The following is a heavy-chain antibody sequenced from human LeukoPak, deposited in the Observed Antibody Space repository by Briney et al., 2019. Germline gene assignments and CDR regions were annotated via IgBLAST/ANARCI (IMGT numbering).Heavy chain of an antibody. D-gene: IGHD2-15*01. J-gene: IGHJ4*02. CDR2: INSDGTTT. V-gene: IGHV3-74*01. Sequence: PGGSLRLSCAASGFTFSSYWMSWVRQPPGKGPVWVSRINSDGTTTSYADSVKGRFTVSRDNAKNTLYLQMNSLRAEDTAVYYCARVGSGGNCNWGQGTLVTVSS. CDR1: GFTFSSYW. CDR3: ARVGSGGNCN.